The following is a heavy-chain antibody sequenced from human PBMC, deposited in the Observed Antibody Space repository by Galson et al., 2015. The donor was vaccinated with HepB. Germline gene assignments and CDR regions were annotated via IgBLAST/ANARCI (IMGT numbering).Heavy chain of an antibody. CDR2: IGGSGGST. CDR3: AKVKWEPLPCDY. CDR1: GFTFSSYS. D-gene: IGHD1-26*01. J-gene: IGHJ4*02. V-gene: IGHV3-23*01. Sequence: SLRLSCAASGFTFSSYSMSWVRQAPGKGLEWVSSIGGSGGSTYYADSVKGRFTISRDSSKNTVYLQMNSLRAEDTAVYYCAKVKWEPLPCDYCGRGTLVTVSS.